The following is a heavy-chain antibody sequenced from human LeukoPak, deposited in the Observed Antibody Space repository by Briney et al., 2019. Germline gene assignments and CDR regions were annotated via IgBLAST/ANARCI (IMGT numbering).Heavy chain of an antibody. Sequence: GASVKVSCKASGYTFTSYEMQWVRQAPGQGLEWMGIINPGGGYTSYAQKFQGRVTMTRDTSTSTVYMELSSLRSEDTAVYYCARGGTTSIAASDYWGQGTLVTVSS. CDR1: GYTFTSYE. D-gene: IGHD6-25*01. V-gene: IGHV1-46*01. CDR2: INPGGGYT. CDR3: ARGGTTSIAASDY. J-gene: IGHJ4*02.